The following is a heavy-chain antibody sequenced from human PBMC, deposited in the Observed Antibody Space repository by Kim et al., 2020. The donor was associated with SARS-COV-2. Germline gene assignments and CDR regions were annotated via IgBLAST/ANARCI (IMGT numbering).Heavy chain of an antibody. CDR2: ISGSGGST. CDR3: AKDPGPLIYDSSGYFDY. Sequence: GGSLRLSCAASGFTFSSYAMSWVRQAPGKGLEWVSAISGSGGSTYYADSVKGRFTISRDNSKNTLYLQMNSLRAEDTAVYYCAKDPGPLIYDSSGYFDYWGQGTLVTVSS. V-gene: IGHV3-23*01. D-gene: IGHD3-22*01. CDR1: GFTFSSYA. J-gene: IGHJ4*02.